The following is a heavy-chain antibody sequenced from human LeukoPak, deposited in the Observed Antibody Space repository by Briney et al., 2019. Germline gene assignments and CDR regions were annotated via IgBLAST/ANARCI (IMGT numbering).Heavy chain of an antibody. D-gene: IGHD6-13*01. CDR1: GGSFSGYY. CDR2: INHSGST. J-gene: IGHJ5*02. V-gene: IGHV4-34*01. CDR3: ARDNNLGYSSRRLNWFDP. Sequence: SETLSLTCAVSGGSFSGYYWNWIRQPPGKGLEWIGEINHSGSTNYNPSLKSRVTISVDTSKNQFSLKLSSVTAADTAVYYCARDNNLGYSSRRLNWFDPWGQGTLVTVSS.